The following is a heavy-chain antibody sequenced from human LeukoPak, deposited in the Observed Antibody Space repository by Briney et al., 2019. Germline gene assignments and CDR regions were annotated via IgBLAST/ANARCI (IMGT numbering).Heavy chain of an antibody. J-gene: IGHJ6*02. CDR2: IRSRAYGGTT. Sequence: GGSLRLSCTASEFTFGDHAMRWVRQAPGKGREWVGFIRSRAYGGTTEYAPAVKGRFLISRDDSKSIAYMHMNSLKTEDTAVYYCARGPIQQWLYNGMDVWGQGTTVSVSS. CDR3: ARGPIQQWLYNGMDV. D-gene: IGHD5-18*01. CDR1: EFTFGDHA. V-gene: IGHV3-49*04.